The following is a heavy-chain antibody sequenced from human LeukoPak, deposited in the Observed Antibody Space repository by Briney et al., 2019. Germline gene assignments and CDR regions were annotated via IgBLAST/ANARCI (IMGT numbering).Heavy chain of an antibody. D-gene: IGHD5-18*01. Sequence: PGGSLRLSCAASGFTFSTYGMHWVRQAPGKGLEWVANIKKDGSEKYYVDSVKGRFTISRDNAKTSLYLQMNSLRAEDTAVYYCARGLSGVTGYTYGRGIDYWGQGTLVTVSS. V-gene: IGHV3-7*01. CDR3: ARGLSGVTGYTYGRGIDY. CDR2: IKKDGSEK. CDR1: GFTFSTYG. J-gene: IGHJ4*02.